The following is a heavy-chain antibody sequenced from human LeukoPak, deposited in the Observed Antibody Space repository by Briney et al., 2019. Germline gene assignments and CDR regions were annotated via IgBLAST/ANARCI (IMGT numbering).Heavy chain of an antibody. CDR1: GFTFSSYG. D-gene: IGHD3-22*01. Sequence: GGSLRLSCAASGFTFSSYGMNWVRQAPGKGLEWVSYISSGSTTIYYADSVKGRLTISRDNSKNSLYLQMNSLRTEDTALYYCAQPHYDSRGYHYGSPRPSNSGCFDYWGQGTLVTVSS. V-gene: IGHV3-48*04. CDR2: ISSGSTTI. CDR3: AQPHYDSRGYHYGSPRPSNSGCFDY. J-gene: IGHJ4*02.